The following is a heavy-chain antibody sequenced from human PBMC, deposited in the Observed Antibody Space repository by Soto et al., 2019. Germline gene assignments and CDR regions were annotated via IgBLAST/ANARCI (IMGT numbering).Heavy chain of an antibody. CDR2: INPSSGGT. V-gene: IGHV1-2*04. CDR1: GYTFTVYY. CDR3: ARDYGSSWYWFAP. Sequence: ASLKVSCKASGYTFTVYYMHWVRQAPGQGLEWMGWINPSSGGTNYAQKFQGWVTMTRDTSISTAYMELSSLRSDDTAVYYCARDYGSSWYWFAPWGQGTLVPVSS. D-gene: IGHD6-13*01. J-gene: IGHJ5*02.